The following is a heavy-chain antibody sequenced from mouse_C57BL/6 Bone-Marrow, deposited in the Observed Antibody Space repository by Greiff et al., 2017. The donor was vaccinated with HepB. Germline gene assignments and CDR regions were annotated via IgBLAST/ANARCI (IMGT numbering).Heavy chain of an antibody. D-gene: IGHD2-3*01. V-gene: IGHV1-5*01. CDR3: RYYRVYYAMDY. CDR1: GYTFTSYW. CDR2: IYPGNSDT. Sequence: EVQGVESGTVLARPGASVKMSCKTSGYTFTSYWMHWVKQRPGQGLEWIGAIYPGNSDTSYNQKFKGKAKLTAVTSASTAYMELISLTNEDSAVYYCRYYRVYYAMDYWGQGTSVTVSS. J-gene: IGHJ4*01.